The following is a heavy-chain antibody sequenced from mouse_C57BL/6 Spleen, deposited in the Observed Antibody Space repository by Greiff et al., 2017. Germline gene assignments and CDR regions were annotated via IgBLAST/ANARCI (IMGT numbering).Heavy chain of an antibody. Sequence: QVQLQQPGAELVRPGTSVKLSCKASGYTFPSYWMHWVKQRPGQGLEWIGVIDPSDSYTNYNQKFKGKATLTVDTSSSTAYMQLSSLTSEDSAVYYCARSSLNDYSWFAYWGQGTLVTVSA. D-gene: IGHD2-4*01. CDR2: IDPSDSYT. J-gene: IGHJ3*01. V-gene: IGHV1-59*01. CDR3: ARSSLNDYSWFAY. CDR1: GYTFPSYW.